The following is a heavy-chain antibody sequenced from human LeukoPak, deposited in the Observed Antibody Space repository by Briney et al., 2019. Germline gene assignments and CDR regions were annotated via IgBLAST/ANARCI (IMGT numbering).Heavy chain of an antibody. V-gene: IGHV3-23*01. D-gene: IGHD3-10*01. CDR1: GFTFSNYA. J-gene: IGHJ4*02. CDR3: AKEGSDLWFGELLYPPHDY. Sequence: GGSLRLSCAASGFTFSNYAMSWVRQAPGKGLEWVSAISGSGGSTYYADSVKGRFTISRDNSKNTLYLQMNSLRAEDTAVYYCAKEGSDLWFGELLYPPHDYWGQGTLVTISS. CDR2: ISGSGGST.